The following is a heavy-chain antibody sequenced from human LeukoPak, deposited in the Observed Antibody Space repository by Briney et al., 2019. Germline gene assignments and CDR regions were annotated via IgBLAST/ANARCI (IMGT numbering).Heavy chain of an antibody. CDR1: GVTFSSYA. V-gene: IGHV1-69*04. D-gene: IGHD3-10*01. CDR2: IIPILGIA. Sequence: SVKDSCKASGVTFSSYAISCVRQAPGQGGEWMGRIIPILGIANYAQKFQGRVTITADKSTSTAYMELSSLRSEDTAVYYCAREVAMVRGVIRYYYYYGMDVWGQGTTVTVSS. CDR3: AREVAMVRGVIRYYYYYGMDV. J-gene: IGHJ6*02.